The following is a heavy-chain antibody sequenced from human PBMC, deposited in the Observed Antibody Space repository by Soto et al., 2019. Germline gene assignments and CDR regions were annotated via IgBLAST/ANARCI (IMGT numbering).Heavy chain of an antibody. CDR3: ARDFLKQQLGYAFDI. Sequence: QPGGSLRLSCAASGLTFSNYAMSWVRQAPGKGLEWVSVISGSGGSTYYADSVKGRFTISRDNSENTLYLQMNSLRAEDTAVYYCARDFLKQQLGYAFDIWGQGTMVTVSS. V-gene: IGHV3-23*01. CDR2: ISGSGGST. CDR1: GLTFSNYA. D-gene: IGHD6-13*01. J-gene: IGHJ3*02.